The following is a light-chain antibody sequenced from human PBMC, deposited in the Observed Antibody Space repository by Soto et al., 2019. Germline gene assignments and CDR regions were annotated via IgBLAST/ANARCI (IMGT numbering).Light chain of an antibody. CDR1: QNINNY. V-gene: IGKV1-39*01. CDR3: QQSYTTPQT. Sequence: DIQMTQSPSSLSASVGDRVTITCRASQNINNYLNWYQQKPGKAPKLLIYAASNLQSGVPSSFSGSGSGTDFTITISRLYPEDFATYYCQQSYTTPQTCGQGTKLEIK. J-gene: IGKJ2*01. CDR2: AAS.